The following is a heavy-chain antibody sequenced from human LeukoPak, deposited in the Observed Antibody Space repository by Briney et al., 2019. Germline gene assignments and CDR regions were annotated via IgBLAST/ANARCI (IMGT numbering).Heavy chain of an antibody. CDR3: ARGVYIAAAQYGY. CDR1: GGSISSYY. Sequence: SETLSLTCTVSGGSISSYYWSWLRQPPGKGLEWIGYIYYSGTTNYNPSLKSRVTISVDTSKNQFSLKMISVAAADTAVYYCARGVYIAAAQYGYWGQGTLVTVSS. J-gene: IGHJ4*02. D-gene: IGHD6-13*01. CDR2: IYYSGTT. V-gene: IGHV4-59*01.